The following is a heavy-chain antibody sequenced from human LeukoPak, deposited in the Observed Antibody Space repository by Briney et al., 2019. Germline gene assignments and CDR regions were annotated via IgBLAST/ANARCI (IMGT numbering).Heavy chain of an antibody. J-gene: IGHJ4*02. CDR2: IYTSGIT. Sequence: SQTLSLTCSVYGGSISCGSYYWSWIRQPAGKGLEWIGRIYTSGITNYNPSLKSRVTTSVDTSKNQFSLKLSSVTAADTAVYYCARGVGVVVAAIDYWGQRTLGTVSS. CDR3: ARGVGVVVAAIDY. CDR1: GGSISCGSYY. V-gene: IGHV4-61*02. D-gene: IGHD2-15*01.